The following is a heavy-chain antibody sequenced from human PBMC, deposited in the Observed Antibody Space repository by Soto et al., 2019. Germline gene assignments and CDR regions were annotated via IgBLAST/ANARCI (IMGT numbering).Heavy chain of an antibody. CDR2: IYWNGDK. D-gene: IGHD6-19*01. CDR1: GFSLSTSGVG. Sequence: QITLKESGPTLVKPTQTLTLTCTFSGFSLSTSGVGVGWIRQSPGKALQWLALIYWNGDKRYNPSLKTRLTITKDTSKNQVVLTLTNMDPVDTATYYCVHRPSGWFLFDYWGQGTLVTVSS. V-gene: IGHV2-5*01. CDR3: VHRPSGWFLFDY. J-gene: IGHJ4*02.